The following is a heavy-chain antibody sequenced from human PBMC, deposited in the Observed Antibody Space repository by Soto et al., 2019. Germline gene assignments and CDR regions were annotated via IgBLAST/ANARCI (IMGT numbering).Heavy chain of an antibody. CDR3: ARDGPIGYCSGGSCYRYYYYYGMDV. CDR1: GGSIGSYY. V-gene: IGHV4-4*07. J-gene: IGHJ6*02. CDR2: IYTSGST. D-gene: IGHD2-15*01. Sequence: SETLSLTCTVSGGSIGSYYWSWIRQPAGKGLEWIGRIYTSGSTNYNPSLKSRVTMSVGTSKNQFSLKLRSVTAADTAVYYCARDGPIGYCSGGSCYRYYYYYGMDVWGQGTTVT.